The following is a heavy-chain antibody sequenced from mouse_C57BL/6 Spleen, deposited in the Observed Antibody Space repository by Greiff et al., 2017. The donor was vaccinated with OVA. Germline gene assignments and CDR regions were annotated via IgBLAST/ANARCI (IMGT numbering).Heavy chain of an antibody. D-gene: IGHD1-1*01. J-gene: IGHJ2*01. CDR3: ANPSITTVVAKDY. CDR1: GFNIKNTY. CDR2: IDPANGNT. V-gene: IGHV14-3*01. Sequence: VQLQQSVAELVRPGASVKLSCTASGFNIKNTYMHWVKQRPEQGLEWIGRIDPANGNTKYAPKFQGKATITADTSSNTAYLQLSSLTSEDTAIYYCANPSITTVVAKDYWGQGTTLTVSS.